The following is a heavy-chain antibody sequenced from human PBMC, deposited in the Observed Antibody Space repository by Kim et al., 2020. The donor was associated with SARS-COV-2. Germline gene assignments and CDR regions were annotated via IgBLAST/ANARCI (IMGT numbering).Heavy chain of an antibody. V-gene: IGHV7-4-1*02. CDR3: ARNKYGGNFPFDY. CDR1: GYTFTVYA. D-gene: IGHD2-21*02. J-gene: IGHJ4*02. Sequence: ASVKVSCKASGYTFTVYAMNWVRQAPGQGLEWMGWINTNTGNPAYAQGFTGQFVFSLDTSVSTAYLQITNLKAEDTAVYYCARNKYGGNFPFDYWGQGTLVTVSP. CDR2: INTNTGNP.